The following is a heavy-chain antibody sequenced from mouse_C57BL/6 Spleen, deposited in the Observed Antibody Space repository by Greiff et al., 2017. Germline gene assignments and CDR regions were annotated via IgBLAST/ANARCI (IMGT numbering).Heavy chain of an antibody. D-gene: IGHD2-1*01. CDR1: GYSITSGYY. J-gene: IGHJ2*01. CDR3: ARGGGNYPFDY. Sequence: VQLQESGPGLVKPSQSLSLTCSVTGYSITSGYYWNWIRQFPGNKLEWMGYISYDGSNNYNPSLKNRISITRDTSKNQFFLKLNSVTTEYTATYYCARGGGNYPFDYWGQGTTLSVSS. V-gene: IGHV3-6*01. CDR2: ISYDGSN.